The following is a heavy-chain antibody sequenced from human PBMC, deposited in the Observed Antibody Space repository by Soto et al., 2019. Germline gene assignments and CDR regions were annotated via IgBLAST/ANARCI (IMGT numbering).Heavy chain of an antibody. Sequence: PGGSLRLSCEASGFSFSTYSMHWVRQAPGKGLEWVSSIGRRSDIYYADSVKGRFTISIDNAKNSVSLQMNSLRDEDTAVYYCAREETAWPLAYGLDVWGQGTTVTVSS. CDR3: AREETAWPLAYGLDV. CDR1: GFSFSTYS. V-gene: IGHV3-21*01. D-gene: IGHD2-21*02. J-gene: IGHJ6*02. CDR2: IGRRSDI.